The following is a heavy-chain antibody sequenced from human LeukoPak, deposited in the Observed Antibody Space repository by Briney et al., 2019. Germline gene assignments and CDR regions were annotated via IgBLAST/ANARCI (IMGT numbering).Heavy chain of an antibody. V-gene: IGHV3-7*01. Sequence: GGSLRLSCAASGFTFSTYWMSWVRQAPGKGLEWVANIKQDGSEKYYVDSVKGRFTISRDNAKNSLYLQMNSLRAEDTAVYYCARTFGMGSYGWSGPDAFDIWGQGTMVTVSS. D-gene: IGHD5-18*01. CDR2: IKQDGSEK. CDR3: ARTFGMGSYGWSGPDAFDI. J-gene: IGHJ3*02. CDR1: GFTFSTYW.